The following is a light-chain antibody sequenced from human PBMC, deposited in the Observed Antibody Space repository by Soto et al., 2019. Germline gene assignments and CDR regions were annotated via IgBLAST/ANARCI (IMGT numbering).Light chain of an antibody. V-gene: IGKV1-5*03. CDR3: QLPVT. J-gene: IGKJ4*01. CDR1: QSISTW. Sequence: DIKKTQSPSTLSASVGDRVTITGRASQSISTWLAWYQQKPGKAPKLLIYKASTLESGVPSNFSGSGSGTDFTLSFSSLEPEDFAVYSCQLPVTFVGVTKV. CDR2: KAS.